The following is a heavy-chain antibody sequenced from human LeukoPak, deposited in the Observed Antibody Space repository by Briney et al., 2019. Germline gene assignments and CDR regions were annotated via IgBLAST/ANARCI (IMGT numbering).Heavy chain of an antibody. J-gene: IGHJ4*02. CDR3: ATVTKVDFDY. Sequence: PGGSLRLSCAASGFTFSSYTMYWFRQAPGKGLEWVASVSVEGIGRYFPGSAEGRFTISGDNSKSMVYLQMNNVRGEDTAVYYCATVTKVDFDYWGQGTLATVSS. V-gene: IGHV3-30-3*01. CDR2: VSVEGIGR. D-gene: IGHD4-11*01. CDR1: GFTFSSYT.